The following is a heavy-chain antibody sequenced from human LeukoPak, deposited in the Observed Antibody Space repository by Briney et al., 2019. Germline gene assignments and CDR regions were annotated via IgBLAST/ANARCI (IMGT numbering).Heavy chain of an antibody. V-gene: IGHV1-2*02. D-gene: IGHD5-18*01. J-gene: IGHJ4*02. CDR1: GYTFTGYY. CDR2: INPNSGGT. CDR3: ARNSIRGYSYGPHDY. Sequence: GASVKVSCKASGYTFTGYYMHWVRQAPGQGLEWMGWINPNSGGTNYAQKFQGRVTMTRDTSISTAYMELSRLRSDDTAVYYCARNSIRGYSYGPHDYWGQGTLVTVSS.